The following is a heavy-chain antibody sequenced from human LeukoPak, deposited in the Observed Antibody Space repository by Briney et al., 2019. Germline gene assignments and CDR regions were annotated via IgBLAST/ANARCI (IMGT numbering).Heavy chain of an antibody. Sequence: PSETLSLTCTVSGGSISSSSYYWGWIRQPPGKGLEWIGSIYYSGSTYYNPSLKSRVTISVDTSKNQFSLKLSSVTAADTAVYYCAKEAGVAYYYDSSVYWGQGTLVTVSS. J-gene: IGHJ4*02. D-gene: IGHD3-22*01. CDR1: GGSISSSSYY. CDR2: IYYSGST. V-gene: IGHV4-39*07. CDR3: AKEAGVAYYYDSSVY.